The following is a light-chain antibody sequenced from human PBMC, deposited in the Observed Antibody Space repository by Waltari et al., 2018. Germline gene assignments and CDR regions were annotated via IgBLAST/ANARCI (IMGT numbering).Light chain of an antibody. V-gene: IGLV3-9*01. Sequence: SYELTQPLSVSVALGQTARITCGGNNIGSKNVHWYQKKPGQAPVLVSYRDSNRPSGSPERFAGSNSGNTATRTSSRAQAGDEADYYCQVWDSSTVVFGGGTKLTVL. CDR3: QVWDSSTVV. CDR2: RDS. CDR1: NIGSKN. J-gene: IGLJ2*01.